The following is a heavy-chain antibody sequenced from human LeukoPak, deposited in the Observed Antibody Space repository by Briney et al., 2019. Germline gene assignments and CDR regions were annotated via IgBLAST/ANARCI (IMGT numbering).Heavy chain of an antibody. V-gene: IGHV4-39*01. Sequence: SETLSLTCTVSGGSISSSSYYWGWIRQPPGKGLEWIGSIYYSGSTYYNPSLKSRVTISVDTSKNQFSLELSSVTAADTAVYYCARTNHDYGDYGDYYYYMDVWGKGTTVTVSS. CDR2: IYYSGST. J-gene: IGHJ6*03. D-gene: IGHD4-17*01. CDR3: ARTNHDYGDYGDYYYYMDV. CDR1: GGSISSSSYY.